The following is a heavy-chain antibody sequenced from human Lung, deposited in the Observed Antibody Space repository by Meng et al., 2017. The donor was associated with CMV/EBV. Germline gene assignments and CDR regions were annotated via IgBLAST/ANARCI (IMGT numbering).Heavy chain of an antibody. CDR3: ARDSGSRNFDY. V-gene: IGHV1-46*01. CDR2: INPSGGST. Sequence: ASXXVSCKASGYTFTSYYMHWVRQAPGQGLEWMGIINPSGGSTSYAQKFQGRVTMTRDTSTSTVYMELSSLRSKDTAVYYCARDSGSRNFDYWVQGTLVTVHS. J-gene: IGHJ4*02. CDR1: GYTFTSYY. D-gene: IGHD1-26*01.